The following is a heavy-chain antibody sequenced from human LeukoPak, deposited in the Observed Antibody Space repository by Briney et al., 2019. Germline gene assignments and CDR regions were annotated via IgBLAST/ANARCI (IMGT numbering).Heavy chain of an antibody. J-gene: IGHJ4*02. CDR2: IYYSGST. Sequence: SETLSLTCTVSGGSISSSSYYWGWIRQPPGKGLEWIGSIYYSGSTYYNPSLKSRVTIPVDTSKNQFSLKLSSVTAADTAVYYCARRAHYYYDSSGFDYWGQGTLVTVSS. CDR3: ARRAHYYYDSSGFDY. D-gene: IGHD3-22*01. V-gene: IGHV4-39*01. CDR1: GGSISSSSYY.